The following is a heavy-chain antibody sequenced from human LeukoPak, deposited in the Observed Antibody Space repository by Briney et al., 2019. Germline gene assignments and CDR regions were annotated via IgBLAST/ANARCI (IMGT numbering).Heavy chain of an antibody. Sequence: PGGSLRLSCAASGFIFSSYGMHWVRQGPGKALVWVSRINTDGSSTSYADSVKGRFTISRDNAENTLYLQMNSLRAEDTAVYYCARAPSGYFDYWGQGTLVTVSS. CDR2: INTDGSST. V-gene: IGHV3-74*01. CDR3: ARAPSGYFDY. J-gene: IGHJ4*02. CDR1: GFIFSSYG. D-gene: IGHD1-26*01.